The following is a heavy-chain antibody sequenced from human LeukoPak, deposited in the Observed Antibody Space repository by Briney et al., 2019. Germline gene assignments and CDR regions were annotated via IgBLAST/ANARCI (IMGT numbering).Heavy chain of an antibody. D-gene: IGHD2-2*01. J-gene: IGHJ3*02. CDR2: IIPIFGTA. Sequence: SVKVSCKASGGTFSSYAISWVRQAPGQGLKWMGGIIPIFGTANYAQKFQGRVTITADESTSTAYMELSSLRSEDTAVYYCARYQSSSYAFDIWGQGTMVTVSS. CDR1: GGTFSSYA. CDR3: ARYQSSSYAFDI. V-gene: IGHV1-69*13.